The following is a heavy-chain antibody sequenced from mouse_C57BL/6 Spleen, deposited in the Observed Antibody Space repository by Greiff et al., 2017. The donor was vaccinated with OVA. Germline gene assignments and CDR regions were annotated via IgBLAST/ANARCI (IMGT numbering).Heavy chain of an antibody. D-gene: IGHD1-1*01. CDR2: IDPEAGGT. J-gene: IGHJ1*03. CDR3: TQYAGSSPYV. Sequence: QVQLQQSGAELVRPGASVTLSCKASGYTFTDYEMHWVKQTPVHGLEWIGAIDPEAGGTAYNQKFKGKAILTADKSSSTAYMELRSLTSEDSAVYYWTQYAGSSPYVWGTGTPVTVSS. CDR1: GYTFTDYE. V-gene: IGHV1-15*01.